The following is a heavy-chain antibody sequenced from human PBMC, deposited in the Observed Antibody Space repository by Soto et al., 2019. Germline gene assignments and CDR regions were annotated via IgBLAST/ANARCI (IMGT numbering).Heavy chain of an antibody. CDR2: IYYSGST. D-gene: IGHD3-22*01. Sequence: SETLSLTFTVPDGSISSYYWSWIRQPPGKGLEWIGYIYYSGSTNYNPSLKSRVTISVDTSKNQFSLKLSSVTAADTAVYYCALRSMAVVQEYWGQGTLVTVSS. J-gene: IGHJ4*02. CDR1: DGSISSYY. CDR3: ALRSMAVVQEY. V-gene: IGHV4-59*01.